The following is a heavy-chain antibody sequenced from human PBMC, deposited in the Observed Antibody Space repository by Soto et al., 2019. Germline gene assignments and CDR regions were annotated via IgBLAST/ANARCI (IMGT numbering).Heavy chain of an antibody. CDR3: ASRPSGWFVSDY. D-gene: IGHD6-19*01. CDR2: INSGASNT. Sequence: PGKGLVWVARINSGASNTNYADSVKGRFTISRDNAKNTLYLQMDSLTAEDTAVYYCASRPSGWFVSDYWRQRTLVTVTS. J-gene: IGHJ4*02. V-gene: IGHV3-74*01.